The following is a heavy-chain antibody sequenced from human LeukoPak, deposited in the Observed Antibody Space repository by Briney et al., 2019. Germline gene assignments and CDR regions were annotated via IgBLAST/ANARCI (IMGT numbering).Heavy chain of an antibody. D-gene: IGHD1-1*01. Sequence: GASVKVSFKASGYTFTSYGISWVRQAPGQGLEWMGWISAYNGNTNYAQKLQGRVTMTTDTSTSTAYMELRSLRSDDTAVYYCARGSSEAETMYTSPLWFDPWGQGTLVTVSS. V-gene: IGHV1-18*01. CDR2: ISAYNGNT. CDR1: GYTFTSYG. J-gene: IGHJ5*02. CDR3: ARGSSEAETMYTSPLWFDP.